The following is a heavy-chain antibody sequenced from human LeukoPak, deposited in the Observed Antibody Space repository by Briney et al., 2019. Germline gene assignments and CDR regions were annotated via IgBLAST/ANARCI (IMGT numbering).Heavy chain of an antibody. CDR1: GFAFGSEA. J-gene: IGHJ4*02. V-gene: IGHV3-23*01. CDR3: AKVRSGSANWALRIFDN. D-gene: IGHD1-1*01. Sequence: GGSLRLSCTVSGFAFGSEAMSWVRQSPARGLEWVASISPAGGTTYYADYVKGRFTISRDNSNNTLFVHMNSLRAEDTAVYYCAKVRSGSANWALRIFDNWGQGTLVTVSS. CDR2: ISPAGGTT.